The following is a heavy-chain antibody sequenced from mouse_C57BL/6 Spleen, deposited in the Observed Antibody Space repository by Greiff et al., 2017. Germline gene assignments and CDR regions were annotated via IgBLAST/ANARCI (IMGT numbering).Heavy chain of an antibody. CDR1: GFTFSDYG. CDR3: ARDYDYAYWYFDV. V-gene: IGHV5-17*01. Sequence: EVKLVESGGGLVKPGGSLKLSCAASGFTFSDYGMHWVRQAPEKGLEWVAYISSGSSTIYYADTVKGRFTISRDNAKNTLFLQMTSLRSEDTAMHYCARDYDYAYWYFDVWGTGTTVTVSS. J-gene: IGHJ1*03. CDR2: ISSGSSTI. D-gene: IGHD2-4*01.